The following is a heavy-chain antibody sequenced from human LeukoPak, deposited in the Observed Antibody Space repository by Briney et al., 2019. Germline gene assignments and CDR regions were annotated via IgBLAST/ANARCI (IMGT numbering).Heavy chain of an antibody. CDR3: ARFRRQTTDY. V-gene: IGHV4-34*01. D-gene: IGHD1-7*01. Sequence: SETLSLTCAVYGGSFSGYYWSWIRQPPGKGLEWIGEINHSGSTNYNPSLKSRVTIPVDTSKNQFSLKLSSVTAADTAVYYCARFRRQTTDYWGQGTLVTVSS. CDR1: GGSFSGYY. CDR2: INHSGST. J-gene: IGHJ4*02.